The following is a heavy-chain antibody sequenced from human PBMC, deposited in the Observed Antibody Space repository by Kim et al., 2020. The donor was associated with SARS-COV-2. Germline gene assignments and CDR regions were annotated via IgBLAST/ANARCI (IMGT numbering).Heavy chain of an antibody. J-gene: IGHJ4*02. CDR2: ISYDGSNK. Sequence: GGSLRLSCAASGFTFSSYAMHWVRQAPGKGLEWVAVISYDGSNKYYADSVKGRFTISRDNSKNTLYLQMNSLRAEDTAVYYCAREWFGMGQENYFDYWGQGTLVTVSS. V-gene: IGHV3-30*04. CDR3: AREWFGMGQENYFDY. CDR1: GFTFSSYA. D-gene: IGHD3-10*01.